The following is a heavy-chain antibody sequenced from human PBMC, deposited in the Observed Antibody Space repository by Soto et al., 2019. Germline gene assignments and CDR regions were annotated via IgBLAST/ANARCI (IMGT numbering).Heavy chain of an antibody. CDR3: ARGPLQEDYYDSSGYYPEFDY. CDR2: ISAYNGNT. Sequence: GASVKVCCKASGYTFTSYGISWVRQAPRQGLEWMGWISAYNGNTNYAQKLQGRVTMTTDTSTSTAYMELRSLRSDDTAVYYCARGPLQEDYYDSSGYYPEFDYWGQGTLVTVSS. D-gene: IGHD3-22*01. V-gene: IGHV1-18*01. CDR1: GYTFTSYG. J-gene: IGHJ4*02.